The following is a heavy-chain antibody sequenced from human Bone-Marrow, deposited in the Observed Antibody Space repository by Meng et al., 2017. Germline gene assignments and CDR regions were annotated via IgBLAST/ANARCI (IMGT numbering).Heavy chain of an antibody. CDR1: GASISSSHW. CDR3: ARAAYDIWSGYAP. D-gene: IGHD3-3*01. J-gene: IGHJ5*02. Sequence: QVPLRESGPGVVKAWGTLSLTCEVSGASISSSHWWGWVRQPPGKGQEWIGEIYHDVRTNYTPSLKSRVTISVDKSKNQFSLKLSSVTAADTAVYYCARAAYDIWSGYAPWGQGSLVTVSS. CDR2: IYHDVRT. V-gene: IGHV4-4*02.